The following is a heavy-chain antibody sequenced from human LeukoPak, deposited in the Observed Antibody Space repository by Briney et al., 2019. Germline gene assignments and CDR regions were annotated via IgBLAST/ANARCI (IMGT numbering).Heavy chain of an antibody. D-gene: IGHD6-19*01. J-gene: IGHJ1*01. Sequence: SETLSLTCAVYGGSFSGYYWSWIRQPPGKGLEWLGEINHSGSTNYNPSLKSRVTIAVDTSKNQFSLKLSSVTAADTAVYYCERAPSRPRSGWLAEYFQHWGQGTLVTVSS. CDR2: INHSGST. CDR3: ERAPSRPRSGWLAEYFQH. CDR1: GGSFSGYY. V-gene: IGHV4-34*01.